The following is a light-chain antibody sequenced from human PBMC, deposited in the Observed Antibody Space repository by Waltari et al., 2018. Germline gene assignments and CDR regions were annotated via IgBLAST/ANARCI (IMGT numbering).Light chain of an antibody. CDR2: YAS. V-gene: IGKV3-11*01. CDR3: QQRSKWPLT. Sequence: SCRARRTIPNYVVWYQLSPVQAPRRLIYYASNRATCIPAGFSGSGSGTDFTLTISNLEPEDSAVDYCQQRSKWPLTFGGGTKVEIK. CDR1: RTIPNY. J-gene: IGKJ4*02.